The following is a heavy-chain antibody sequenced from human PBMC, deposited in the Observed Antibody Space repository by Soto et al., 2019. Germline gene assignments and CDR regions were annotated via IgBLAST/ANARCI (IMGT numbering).Heavy chain of an antibody. CDR1: GFSVSTNY. J-gene: IGHJ4*02. CDR3: ARGSGRLYYFDF. D-gene: IGHD1-26*01. CDR2: IYSGGST. Sequence: WXLRLSCAASGFSVSTNYMTWVRQAPGKGLEWVSVIYSGGSTYYADSVKGRFTISRDNSKNTLHLQMNSLRAEDTAVYYCARGSGRLYYFDFWGRGTLVTVSS. V-gene: IGHV3-53*01.